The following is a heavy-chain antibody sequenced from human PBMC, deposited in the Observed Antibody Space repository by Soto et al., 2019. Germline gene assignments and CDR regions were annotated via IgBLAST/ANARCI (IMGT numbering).Heavy chain of an antibody. Sequence: EVQLVESGGGLVQPGGSLKLSCAASGFTFSDSAMHWVRQASGKGLEWVGRIRNKTNNYATAYTASVKGRFTISRDDSKNTVYLQMHSLTIDDTAVYYCTSRRDWTAVDPLDYWGQGTLVTVSS. V-gene: IGHV3-73*02. CDR3: TSRRDWTAVDPLDY. CDR2: IRNKTNNYAT. J-gene: IGHJ4*02. D-gene: IGHD5-18*01. CDR1: GFTFSDSA.